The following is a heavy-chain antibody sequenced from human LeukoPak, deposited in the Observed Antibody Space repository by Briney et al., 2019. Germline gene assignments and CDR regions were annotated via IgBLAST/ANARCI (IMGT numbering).Heavy chain of an antibody. D-gene: IGHD3-16*02. CDR2: ISGSGGST. CDR3: AKSDYVWGSYPKD. J-gene: IGHJ4*02. Sequence: ETLSLTCTVSGGSISSDGYYWSWVRQAPGKGLEWVSAISGSGGSTYYADSVKGRFTISRDNSKNTLYLQMNSLRAEDTAVYYCAKSDYVWGSYPKDWGQGTLVTVSS. V-gene: IGHV3-23*01. CDR1: GGSISSDGYY.